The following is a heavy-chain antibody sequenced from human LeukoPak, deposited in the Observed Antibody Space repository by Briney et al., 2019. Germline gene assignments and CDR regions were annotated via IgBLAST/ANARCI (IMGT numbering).Heavy chain of an antibody. CDR3: ARDRAESTNYYYYGMDV. D-gene: IGHD4-11*01. CDR1: GYTFTSYG. V-gene: IGHV1-46*01. CDR2: INPSGGST. Sequence: ASVKVSCKASGYTFTSYGITWVRQAPGQGLEWMGIINPSGGSTSYAQKFQGRVTMTRDTSTSTVYMELSSLRSEDTAVYYCARDRAESTNYYYYGMDVWGQGTTVTVSS. J-gene: IGHJ6*02.